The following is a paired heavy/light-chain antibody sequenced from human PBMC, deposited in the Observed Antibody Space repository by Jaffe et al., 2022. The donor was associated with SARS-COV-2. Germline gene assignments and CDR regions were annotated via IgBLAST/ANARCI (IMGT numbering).Light chain of an antibody. CDR2: GIS. J-gene: IGKJ4*01. CDR3: QQYNKWPLT. CDR1: QSVSTN. Sequence: EIVMTQSPATLSVSPGEGATLSCRASQSVSTNLAWYQQKPGQAPRLLIYGISSRATGIPVRFSGSGSGTDFTLTISSLQPEDFAVYYCQQYNKWPLTFGGGTKVEIK. V-gene: IGKV3-15*01.
Heavy chain of an antibody. V-gene: IGHV3-30*18. J-gene: IGHJ4*02. D-gene: IGHD6-13*01. CDR1: GFIFNNYG. CDR2: IAFDGSDQ. CDR3: AKDPKVGPNSGNLHLDNHFEY. Sequence: QVQLVESGGGVVQPGRSLRLSCAASGFIFNNYGIHWVRQAPGKGLEWVGVIAFDGSDQFYTDSVKGRFTISRDSSKSTVYLQMNSLRAEDTAIYYCAKDPKVGPNSGNLHLDNHFEYWGQGTLVTVSS.